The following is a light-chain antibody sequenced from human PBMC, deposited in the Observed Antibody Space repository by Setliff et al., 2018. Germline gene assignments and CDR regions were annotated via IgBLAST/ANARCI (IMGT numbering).Light chain of an antibody. CDR1: SSDVGSHNY. V-gene: IGLV2-14*01. J-gene: IGLJ1*01. CDR2: EVS. CDR3: SSFRSIATPEV. Sequence: QSALTQPASVSGSPGQSITISCTGTSSDVGSHNYVSWYQHHPGKAPKLVIYEVSNRPSGVSNRFSGSKSVNTASLTISGLQAEDEADYYCSSFRSIATPEVFGTGTKVTLL.